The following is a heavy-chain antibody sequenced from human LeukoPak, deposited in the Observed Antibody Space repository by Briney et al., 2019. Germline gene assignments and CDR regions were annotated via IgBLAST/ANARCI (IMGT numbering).Heavy chain of an antibody. D-gene: IGHD6-19*01. V-gene: IGHV1-69*04. Sequence: SVKVSCKASGGTFSSYAISWVRQAPGQGLEWMGRIIPILGIANYAQKFQGRVTITADKSTSTAYMELRSLRSDDTAVYYCARDQKKGAVAGIDYWGQGTLVTVSS. CDR2: IIPILGIA. J-gene: IGHJ4*02. CDR1: GGTFSSYA. CDR3: ARDQKKGAVAGIDY.